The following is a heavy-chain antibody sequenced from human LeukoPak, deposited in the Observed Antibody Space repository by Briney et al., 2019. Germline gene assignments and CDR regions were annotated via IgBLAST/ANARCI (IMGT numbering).Heavy chain of an antibody. D-gene: IGHD2-15*01. CDR3: ARASIGYCSGGRYYSGAFDI. CDR2: IYYSGST. CDR1: GGSISSYY. V-gene: IGHV4-30-4*01. Sequence: KAAETLSLTCTVSGGSISSYYWRWIRQPPGRGLAWIGYIYYSGSTYYNPSLKRRVTISVDTSKNQFSLKLSSVTAADTAVYYWARASIGYCSGGRYYSGAFDIWGQGTMVTVSS. J-gene: IGHJ3*02.